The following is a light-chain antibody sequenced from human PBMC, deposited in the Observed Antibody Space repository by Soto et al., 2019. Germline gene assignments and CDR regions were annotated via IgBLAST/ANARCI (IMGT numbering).Light chain of an antibody. J-gene: IGKJ4*01. V-gene: IGKV3-11*01. CDR3: QQRSNWPLT. CDR1: ESVSTN. CDR2: GAS. Sequence: EIEMTQSPATLSLAPGERVTLSCRASESVSTNLAWYQQKAGQAPRLLIYGASTRATGIPASFSGSGSGTDFTLTISSLEPEDFAVYYCQQRSNWPLTFGGGTKVEIK.